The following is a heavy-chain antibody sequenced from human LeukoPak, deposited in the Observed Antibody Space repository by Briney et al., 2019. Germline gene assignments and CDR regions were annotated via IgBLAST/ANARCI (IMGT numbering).Heavy chain of an antibody. V-gene: IGHV3-30*03. J-gene: IGHJ4*02. CDR1: GFTFSSYG. Sequence: GRSLRLSCAASGFTFSSYGMHWVRQAPGKGLEWVAVISYDGSNKYYADSVKGRFTISRDNSKNTLYLQMNSLRAEDTAVYYCAREWGAAAGTTYSVAGLDYWGQGTLVTVSS. CDR3: AREWGAAAGTTYSVAGLDY. D-gene: IGHD6-13*01. CDR2: ISYDGSNK.